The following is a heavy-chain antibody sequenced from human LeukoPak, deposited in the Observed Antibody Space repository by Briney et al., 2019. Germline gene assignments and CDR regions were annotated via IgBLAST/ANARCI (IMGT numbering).Heavy chain of an antibody. CDR2: INHSGST. D-gene: IGHD3-22*01. J-gene: IGHJ3*02. CDR1: GGSFSGYY. Sequence: PSETLSLTCAVYGGSFSGYYWSWIRQPPGKGREWIGEINHSGSTNYNPSLKSRVTISVDTSKNQFSLKLSSVTAADTAVYYCARGSPSRRITMIVVVPRVAFDIWGQGTMVTVSS. V-gene: IGHV4-34*01. CDR3: ARGSPSRRITMIVVVPRVAFDI.